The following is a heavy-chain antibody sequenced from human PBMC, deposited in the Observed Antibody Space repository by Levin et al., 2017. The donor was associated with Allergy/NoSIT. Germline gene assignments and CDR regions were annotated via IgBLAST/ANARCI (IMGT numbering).Heavy chain of an antibody. CDR3: ARASSDYDFWSGYYPYYYYGMDV. CDR1: GGSISSYY. V-gene: IGHV4-59*01. CDR2: IYYSGST. J-gene: IGHJ6*02. Sequence: SSETLSLTCTVSGGSISSYYWSWIRQPPGKGLEWIGYIYYSGSTNYNPSLKSRVTISVDTSKNQFSLKLSSVTAADTAVYYCARASSDYDFWSGYYPYYYYGMDVWGQGTTVTVSS. D-gene: IGHD3-3*01.